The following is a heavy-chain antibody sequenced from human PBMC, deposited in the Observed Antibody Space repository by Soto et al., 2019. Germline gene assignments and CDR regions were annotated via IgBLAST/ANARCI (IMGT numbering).Heavy chain of an antibody. D-gene: IGHD3-3*01. CDR1: GFTFSSYS. CDR2: ISSSSSYI. V-gene: IGHV3-21*01. CDR3: ARDLEVGVFGVVIKDYYGMDV. Sequence: PGGSLRLSCAASGFTFSSYSMNWVRQAPGKGLEWVSSISSSSSYIYYADSVKGRFTISRDNAKNSLYLQMNSLRAEDTAVYYCARDLEVGVFGVVIKDYYGMDVWGQGTTVTVSS. J-gene: IGHJ6*02.